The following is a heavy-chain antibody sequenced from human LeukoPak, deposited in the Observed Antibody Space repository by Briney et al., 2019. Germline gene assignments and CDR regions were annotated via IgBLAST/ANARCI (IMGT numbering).Heavy chain of an antibody. V-gene: IGHV3-53*01. D-gene: IGHD4-17*01. CDR3: LRERRGENTEN. CDR2: IYSAGST. CDR1: GFTVTSKR. Sequence: GGSLRLSCAASGFTVTSKRMSWVRQAPGKGLEWVSVIYSAGSTSYADSVKGRFTISRDNSKNTLDLQMNSLRVEGTAVYYCLRERRGENTENWGQGTLVSVSS. J-gene: IGHJ4*02.